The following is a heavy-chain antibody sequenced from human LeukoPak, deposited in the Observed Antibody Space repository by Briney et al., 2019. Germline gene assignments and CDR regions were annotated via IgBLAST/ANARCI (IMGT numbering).Heavy chain of an antibody. CDR1: GGSISSSSYY. CDR2: IYYSGST. Sequence: SETLSLTCTVSGGSISSSSYYWGWIRQPPGKGLEWIGSIYYSGSTYYNPSLKSRVTISVDTSKNQFSLKLSSVTAADTAVYYCARAPLPLPKRGYSYGYPIYYFDYWGQGTLVTVSS. V-gene: IGHV4-39*07. J-gene: IGHJ4*02. CDR3: ARAPLPLPKRGYSYGYPIYYFDY. D-gene: IGHD5-18*01.